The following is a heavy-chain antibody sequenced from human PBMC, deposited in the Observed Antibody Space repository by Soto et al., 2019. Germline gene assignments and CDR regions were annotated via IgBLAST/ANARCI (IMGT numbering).Heavy chain of an antibody. V-gene: IGHV4-59*01. J-gene: IGHJ3*02. CDR1: GGSISSYY. CDR2: IYYSGST. Sequence: QVQLQESGPGLVKPSETLSLTCTVSGGSISSYYWSWIRQPPGKALEWIGYIYYSGSTNYNPSLKSRVTISVDTSKNQFSLKLSSVTAADTAVYYCARGRGGWFINQLLNAFDIWGQGTMVTVSS. D-gene: IGHD2-2*01. CDR3: ARGRGGWFINQLLNAFDI.